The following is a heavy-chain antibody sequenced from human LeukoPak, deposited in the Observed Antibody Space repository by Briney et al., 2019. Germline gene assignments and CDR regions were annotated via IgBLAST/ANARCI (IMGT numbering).Heavy chain of an antibody. CDR2: IYSSGST. Sequence: KPSDTLSLTCTVSGGYISTSYGSWFRKPAGKGREGIGRIYSSGSTNYTPSLKSRVTISVDKSKNQFSLKLSSVTAADTAVYYCASGPRPIAAAGNSGFDPWGQGTLVTVSS. CDR3: ASGPRPIAAAGNSGFDP. J-gene: IGHJ5*02. V-gene: IGHV4-4*07. D-gene: IGHD6-13*01. CDR1: GGYISTSY.